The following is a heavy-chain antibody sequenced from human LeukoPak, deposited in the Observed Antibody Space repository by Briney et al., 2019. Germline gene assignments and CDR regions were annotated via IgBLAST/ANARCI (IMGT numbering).Heavy chain of an antibody. D-gene: IGHD6-6*01. J-gene: IGHJ4*02. CDR2: IYYSGST. Sequence: SQTLSLTCTVSGGSISSGGYYWRWIRQHPGKGLEWIGYIYYSGSTYYNPSLKSRITISVDTSKNQFSLKLSSVTAADTAVYYCARGGYSSSWGLDYWGQGTLVTVSS. CDR1: GGSISSGGYY. V-gene: IGHV4-31*03. CDR3: ARGGYSSSWGLDY.